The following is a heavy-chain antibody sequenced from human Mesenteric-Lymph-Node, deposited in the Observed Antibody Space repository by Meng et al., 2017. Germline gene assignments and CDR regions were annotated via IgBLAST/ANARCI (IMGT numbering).Heavy chain of an antibody. Sequence: GGSLRLSCEASGFTFDDYDMNWVRQAPGKGLEWVSEINWDGGSTNYADSVKGRFTISRDNDKNSLYLQMNSLRVEDTALYYCATYPGLGGWGQGTLVTVSS. J-gene: IGHJ4*02. D-gene: IGHD3-16*01. CDR2: INWDGGST. CDR1: GFTFDDYD. CDR3: ATYPGLGG. V-gene: IGHV3-20*04.